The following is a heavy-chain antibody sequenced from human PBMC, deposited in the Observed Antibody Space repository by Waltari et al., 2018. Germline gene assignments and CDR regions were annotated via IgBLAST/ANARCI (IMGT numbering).Heavy chain of an antibody. J-gene: IGHJ4*02. CDR3: AKGPYCSGGNCYQPYFDY. CDR2: ISAGGDVT. D-gene: IGHD2-15*01. V-gene: IGHV3-23*01. CDR1: GLTFSNYV. Sequence: EVQLLESGGGLVQPGGSLRHSCVASGLTFSNYVMNWVRQAPGKGREWVSAISAGGDVTYYADSVKGRFTISTDNSKNTLYLQMNSLRAEDTAVYYCAKGPYCSGGNCYQPYFDYWGQGTLVTVSS.